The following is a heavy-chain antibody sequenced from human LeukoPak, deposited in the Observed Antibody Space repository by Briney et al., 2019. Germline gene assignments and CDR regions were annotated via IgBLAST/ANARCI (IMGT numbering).Heavy chain of an antibody. CDR3: ARRGSRYYGSGSYHDAFDI. CDR1: GGSISSYY. Sequence: SETLSLTCTVSGGSISSYYWSWIRQPPGKGLEWIGYIYYSGSTYYNPSLKSRVTISVDTSKNQFSLKLSSVTAADTAVYYCARRGSRYYGSGSYHDAFDIWGQGTMVTVSS. D-gene: IGHD3-10*01. J-gene: IGHJ3*02. V-gene: IGHV4-59*04. CDR2: IYYSGST.